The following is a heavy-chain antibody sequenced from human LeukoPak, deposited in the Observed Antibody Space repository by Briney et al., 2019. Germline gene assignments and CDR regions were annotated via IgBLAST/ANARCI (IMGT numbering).Heavy chain of an antibody. CDR1: GYDFTSYW. CDR3: ARLEATPL. CDR2: IYPGDSDT. V-gene: IGHV5-51*01. Sequence: GESLKISCQGSGYDFTSYWSGWVRQMPGKGLEWMGIIYPGDSDTRYSPSFQGQVTISADKSISTAYLQWCSLKSSDTAMYYCARLEATPLWGQGTLVIVSS. J-gene: IGHJ4*02. D-gene: IGHD5-12*01.